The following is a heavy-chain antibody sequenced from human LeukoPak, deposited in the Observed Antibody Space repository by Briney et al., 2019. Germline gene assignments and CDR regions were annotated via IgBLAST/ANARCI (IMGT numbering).Heavy chain of an antibody. Sequence: GASVKVSCKASGGTFSSYAISWVRQAPGQGLEWVGGIIPIFGTANYAKKFQGRVTITADESTSTAYMELSSLRSEDTAVYYCARVYYDFWSGRYNWFDPWGQGTLVTVSS. J-gene: IGHJ5*02. CDR2: IIPIFGTA. CDR1: GGTFSSYA. V-gene: IGHV1-69*13. D-gene: IGHD3-3*01. CDR3: ARVYYDFWSGRYNWFDP.